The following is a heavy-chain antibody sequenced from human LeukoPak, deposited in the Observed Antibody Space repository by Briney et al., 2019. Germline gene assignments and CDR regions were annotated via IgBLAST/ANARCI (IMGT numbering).Heavy chain of an antibody. CDR3: TRSSSGWYSDY. D-gene: IGHD6-19*01. CDR1: GFTSCDYG. V-gene: IGHV3-49*04. Sequence: PGRSLRLSCTASGFTSCDYGMSWVRQAPGKGLEWVGFIRSKAYGGTTEYAASEKGRFIISRDDFKSIAYLQMNSLKTEDTAVYYCTRSSSGWYSDYWGQGTLVTVSS. J-gene: IGHJ4*02. CDR2: IRSKAYGGTT.